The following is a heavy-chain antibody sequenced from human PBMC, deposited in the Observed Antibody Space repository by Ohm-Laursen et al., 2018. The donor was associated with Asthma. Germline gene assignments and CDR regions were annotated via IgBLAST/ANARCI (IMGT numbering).Heavy chain of an antibody. CDR3: ARFGRDYRSHGMDV. CDR1: GFTFSPYS. V-gene: IGHV3-7*05. Sequence: SLRLSCAASGFTFSPYSMNWVRQAPGRGLEWVANIKQDGSEKYYVDSVKGRFTISRDNAKNTLYLQMNSLRAEDTAVYYCARFGRDYRSHGMDVWGQGTTVTVSS. CDR2: IKQDGSEK. J-gene: IGHJ6*02. D-gene: IGHD4-11*01.